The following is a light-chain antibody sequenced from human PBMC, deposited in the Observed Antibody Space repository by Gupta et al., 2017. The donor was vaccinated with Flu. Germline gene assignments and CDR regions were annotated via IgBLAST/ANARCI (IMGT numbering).Light chain of an antibody. Sequence: RGILSCSGGSSNIGSNTLNWYQQIPGTAPKLLIYKNNQRPSGVPDRFSGSESGTSASLAISGLQAEDEADYYCAAWDDSLNGWVFGGGTKLTVL. CDR2: KNN. J-gene: IGLJ3*02. V-gene: IGLV1-44*01. CDR1: SSNIGSNT. CDR3: AAWDDSLNGWV.